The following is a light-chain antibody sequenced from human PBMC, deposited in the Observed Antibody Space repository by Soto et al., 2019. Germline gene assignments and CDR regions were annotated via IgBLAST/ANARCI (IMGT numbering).Light chain of an antibody. CDR1: SSDIGGYNF. CDR3: ASSPTSSTLV. CDR2: AVT. Sequence: QSALTQPASVSGSPGQSITISCTGTSSDIGGYNFVSWYHQHPGKAPKLLIYAVTNRPSGIPDRFFGSKSGNTAALTISGLHAEDGADYYCASSPTSSTLVFGGATKVTVL. V-gene: IGLV2-14*01. J-gene: IGLJ2*01.